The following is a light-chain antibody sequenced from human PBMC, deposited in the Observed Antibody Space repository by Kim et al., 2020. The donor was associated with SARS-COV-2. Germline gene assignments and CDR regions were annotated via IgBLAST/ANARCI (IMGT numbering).Light chain of an antibody. J-gene: IGKJ2*01. CDR1: QSVSKIF. V-gene: IGKV3-20*01. Sequence: LSPGERATRSWRASQSVSKIFLAGYRERPGQPPSLHIYGASTGATGIPDRISGSGSGTDFTLTITSLEPEDFAVYYCQQYGTPPYTLGRGTELEL. CDR3: QQYGTPPYT. CDR2: GAS.